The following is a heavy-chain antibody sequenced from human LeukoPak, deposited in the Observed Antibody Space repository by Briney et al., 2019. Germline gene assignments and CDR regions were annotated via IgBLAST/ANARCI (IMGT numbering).Heavy chain of an antibody. J-gene: IGHJ6*02. Sequence: GASVKVSCKASGYTFTSYDINWVRQATRQGLEWMGWMNPNSGNTGYAQKFQGRVTMTRNTSISTAYMELSSLRSEDTAVYYCARATRTHYYYGMDVWGQGTTVTVSS. CDR3: ARATRTHYYYGMDV. CDR2: MNPNSGNT. CDR1: GYTFTSYD. V-gene: IGHV1-8*01.